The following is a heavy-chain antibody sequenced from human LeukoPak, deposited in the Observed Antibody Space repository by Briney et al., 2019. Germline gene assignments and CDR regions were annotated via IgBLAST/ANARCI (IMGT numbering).Heavy chain of an antibody. CDR3: ARYIVVVPAAIRGCWFDP. Sequence: SETLSLTCAVYGGSFSGYYWSWIRQPPGKGLEWIGEINHSGSTNYNPSLKSRVTISVDTSKNQFSLKLSSVTAVDTAVYYCARYIVVVPAAIRGCWFDPWGQGTLVTVSS. CDR2: INHSGST. D-gene: IGHD2-2*01. J-gene: IGHJ5*02. V-gene: IGHV4-34*01. CDR1: GGSFSGYY.